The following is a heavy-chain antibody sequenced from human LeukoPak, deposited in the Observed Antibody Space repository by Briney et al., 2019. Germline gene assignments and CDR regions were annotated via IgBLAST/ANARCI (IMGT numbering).Heavy chain of an antibody. V-gene: IGHV4-59*01. CDR2: IYYSGST. CDR1: GGSISSYY. Sequence: SETLSLTYTVSGGSISSYYWSWIRQPPGKGLEWIGYIYYSGSTNYNPSLKSRVTISVDTSKNQFSLKLRSVTAADTAVYYCARAVKYYYDRSDEYFDYWGQGTLVTVSS. J-gene: IGHJ4*02. CDR3: ARAVKYYYDRSDEYFDY. D-gene: IGHD3-22*01.